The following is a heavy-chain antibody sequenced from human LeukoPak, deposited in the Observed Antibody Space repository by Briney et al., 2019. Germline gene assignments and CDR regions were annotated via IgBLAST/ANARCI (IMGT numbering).Heavy chain of an antibody. CDR2: IYHSGST. CDR3: ARGPGGPLNWFDP. D-gene: IGHD6-25*01. V-gene: IGHV4-30-2*01. CDR1: GGSISSGGYY. Sequence: SETLSLTCTVSGGSISSGGYYWSWIRQPPGKGLEWIGYIYHSGSTYYNPSLKSRVTISVDRSKNQFSLKLGSVTAADTAVYYCARGPGGPLNWFDPWGQGTLVTVSS. J-gene: IGHJ5*02.